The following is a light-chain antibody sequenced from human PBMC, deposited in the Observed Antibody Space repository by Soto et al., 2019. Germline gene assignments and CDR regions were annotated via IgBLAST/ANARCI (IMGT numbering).Light chain of an antibody. J-gene: IGKJ1*01. CDR3: QHYGSSPLT. Sequence: EIVLTQSPFTLSCSPVGRSTLSCSASQSVSGDYLSWYQQKPGQAPRLLIYGASNRATGIPDRFSGSGSGTDFTLTISRLEPEDFAVFYCQHYGSSPLTFGQGTKVDIK. CDR1: QSVSGDY. CDR2: GAS. V-gene: IGKV3-20*01.